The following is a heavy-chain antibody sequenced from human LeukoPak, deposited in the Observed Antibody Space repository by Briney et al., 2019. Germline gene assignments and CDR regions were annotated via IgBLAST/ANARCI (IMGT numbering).Heavy chain of an antibody. V-gene: IGHV4-39*01. CDR2: VYYSGST. Sequence: SVYYSGSTYYNPSLKSRVTISVDTSKNQFSLKLTSEAAADTALYYCARQTFYDFSRRAFDIWGQGTLVTVSS. CDR3: ARQTFYDFSRRAFDI. J-gene: IGHJ3*02. D-gene: IGHD3-3*01.